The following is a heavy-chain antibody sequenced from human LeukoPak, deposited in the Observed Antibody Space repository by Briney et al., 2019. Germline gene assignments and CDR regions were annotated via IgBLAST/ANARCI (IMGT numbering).Heavy chain of an antibody. J-gene: IGHJ6*02. CDR2: INSDGSST. Sequence: GGSLRLSCAASGFTFSSYWMHWVRQAPGKGLVWVSRINSDGSSTSYADSVKGRFTISRDNAKNTLYLQMNSLRAEDTAVYYCARDRSFYGDFYYGMDVWGQGTTVTVSS. D-gene: IGHD4-17*01. CDR3: ARDRSFYGDFYYGMDV. CDR1: GFTFSSYW. V-gene: IGHV3-74*01.